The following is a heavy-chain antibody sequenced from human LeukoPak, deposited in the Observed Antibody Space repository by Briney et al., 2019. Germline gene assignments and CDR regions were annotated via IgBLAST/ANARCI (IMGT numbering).Heavy chain of an antibody. CDR1: GFTFSSYW. V-gene: IGHV3-7*01. Sequence: GGSLRLSCAASGFTFSSYWMSWVRQAPGKGLEWVANIKQDGSEKYYIDSVKGRFTNSRDNAKNSMFLQMNSLRAEDTAVYYCVRDGRSGWHFDYWGQGTLVTVSS. D-gene: IGHD6-19*01. CDR3: VRDGRSGWHFDY. J-gene: IGHJ4*02. CDR2: IKQDGSEK.